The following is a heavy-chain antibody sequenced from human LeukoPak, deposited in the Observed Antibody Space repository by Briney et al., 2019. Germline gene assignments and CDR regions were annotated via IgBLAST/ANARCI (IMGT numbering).Heavy chain of an antibody. CDR2: IIPILGIA. CDR3: ASSPAVLTGYYSPFDY. J-gene: IGHJ4*02. D-gene: IGHD3-9*01. Sequence: SVKVSCKASGGTFSSYTISWVRQAPGQGLEWMGRIIPILGIANYAQKFQGRATITADKSTSTACMELSSLRSEDTAVYYCASSPAVLTGYYSPFDYWGQGTLVTVSS. V-gene: IGHV1-69*02. CDR1: GGTFSSYT.